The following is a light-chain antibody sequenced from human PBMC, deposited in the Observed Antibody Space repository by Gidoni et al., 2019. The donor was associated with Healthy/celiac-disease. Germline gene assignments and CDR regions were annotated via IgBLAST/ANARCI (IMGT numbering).Light chain of an antibody. J-gene: IGKJ1*01. CDR2: WAS. Sequence: DIVITQSPDSLAVSLGERATINCKSSQSVLYSSNNKNYLAWYQQKPGQPPKLLIYWASTRESGVPDRFSGSGSGTDFTLNISSLQAEDVAVYYCQQYYSTLWTFGQGTKVEIK. V-gene: IGKV4-1*01. CDR3: QQYYSTLWT. CDR1: QSVLYSSNNKNY.